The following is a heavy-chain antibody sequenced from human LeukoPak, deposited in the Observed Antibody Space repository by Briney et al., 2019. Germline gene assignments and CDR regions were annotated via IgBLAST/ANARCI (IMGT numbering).Heavy chain of an antibody. CDR1: GFTFSDYY. J-gene: IGHJ4*02. CDR2: ISSSGSTI. D-gene: IGHD3-3*01. V-gene: IGHV3-11*04. Sequence: GGSLRLSCAASGFTFSDYYMSWIRQAPGKGLEWVSYISSSGSTIYYADSVKGRFTISRDNAQNSLYLQMNSLRAEDTAVYYCARGAIFGVAPYYFDYWGQGTLVTVSS. CDR3: ARGAIFGVAPYYFDY.